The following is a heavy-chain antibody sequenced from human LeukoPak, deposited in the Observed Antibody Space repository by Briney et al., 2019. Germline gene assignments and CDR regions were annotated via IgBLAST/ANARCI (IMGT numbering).Heavy chain of an antibody. J-gene: IGHJ4*02. Sequence: GGSLRLSCAASGFTFGSYAMSWVRQAPGKGLEWVSAISGSGGSTYYADSVKGRFTISRDNSKNTLYLQMNSLRAEDTAVYYCAILEVGATNIDYWGQGTLVTVSS. CDR3: AILEVGATNIDY. CDR1: GFTFGSYA. CDR2: ISGSGGST. V-gene: IGHV3-23*01. D-gene: IGHD1-26*01.